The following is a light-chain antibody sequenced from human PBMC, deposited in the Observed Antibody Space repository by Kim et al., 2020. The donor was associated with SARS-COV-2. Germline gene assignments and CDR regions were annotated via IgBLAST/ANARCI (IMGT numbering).Light chain of an antibody. CDR3: QQYNSYPWT. CDR2: DAS. V-gene: IGKV1-5*01. J-gene: IGKJ1*01. CDR1: QSISSW. Sequence: VSVGDRVTITCRASQSISSWLAWYQQKPGKAPKLLIYDASSLESGVPSRFSGSGSGTEFTLTISSLQPDDFATYYCQQYNSYPWTFGQGTKVEIK.